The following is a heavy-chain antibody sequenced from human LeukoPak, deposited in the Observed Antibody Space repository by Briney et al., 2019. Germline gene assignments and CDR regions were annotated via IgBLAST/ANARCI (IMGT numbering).Heavy chain of an antibody. CDR3: ARAYGSSGYYQLPIDY. J-gene: IGHJ4*02. D-gene: IGHD3-22*01. V-gene: IGHV3-23*01. CDR1: GFTFSSYA. CDR2: ITGGGDTA. Sequence: PGGSLRLSCAASGFTFSSYAMSWVRQVPGKGLEWVSSITGGGDTADYADSVKGRFTIPRDNSKNTLYLQMNSLRVEDTAVYSCARAYGSSGYYQLPIDYWGQGTLVTVSS.